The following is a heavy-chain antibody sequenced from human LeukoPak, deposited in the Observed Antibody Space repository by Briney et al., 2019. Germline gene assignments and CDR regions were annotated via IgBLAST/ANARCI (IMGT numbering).Heavy chain of an antibody. CDR2: INPSGGST. D-gene: IGHD4-23*01. J-gene: IGHJ4*02. CDR1: GYTFTSYY. V-gene: IGHV1-46*01. CDR3: ARDPVNGGNLNNGYFDQ. Sequence: ASVKVSCKASGYTFTSYYMRWVRQAPGQGLEWMGIINPSGGSTRNAQKFQGRVTMTRDTSTSTVYMELSSLRSEDTAVYYCARDPVNGGNLNNGYFDQWGQGTLVTVSS.